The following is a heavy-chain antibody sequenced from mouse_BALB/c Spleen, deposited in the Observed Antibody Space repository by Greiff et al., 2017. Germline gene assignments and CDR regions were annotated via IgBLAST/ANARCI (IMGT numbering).Heavy chain of an antibody. CDR2: ISSGSSTI. D-gene: IGHD2-1*01. Sequence: EVKVVESGGGLVQPGGSRKLSCAASGFTFSSFGMHWVRQAPEKGLEWVAYISSGSSTIYYADTVKGRFTISRDNPKNTLFLQMTSLRSEDTAMYYCARRNGNLYYAMDYWGQGTSVTVSS. CDR3: ARRNGNLYYAMDY. CDR1: GFTFSSFG. V-gene: IGHV5-17*02. J-gene: IGHJ4*01.